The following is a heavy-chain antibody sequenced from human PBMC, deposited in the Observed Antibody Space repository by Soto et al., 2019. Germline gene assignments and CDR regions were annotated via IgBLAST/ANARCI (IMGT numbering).Heavy chain of an antibody. CDR3: ARQYSSGWYLDY. V-gene: IGHV1-69*02. CDR1: GGTFSSYT. CDR2: IIPIPGIA. Sequence: QVQLVQSGAEVKKPGSSVKVSCKASGGTFSSYTISWVRQAPGQGLEWMGRIIPIPGIANYAQKFQGRVTINAHKSTSKDYMELSSLRAEDTAVYYCARQYSSGWYLDYWGQGTLVTGSS. J-gene: IGHJ4*02. D-gene: IGHD6-19*01.